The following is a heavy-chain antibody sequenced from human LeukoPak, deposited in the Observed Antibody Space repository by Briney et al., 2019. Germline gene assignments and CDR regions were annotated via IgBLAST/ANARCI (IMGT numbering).Heavy chain of an antibody. Sequence: PSETLSLTCTVSGGSVSSYYWSWIRQPAGKGLEWIGRIYYSGSTNYNPSLKSRVTISVDTSKNQFSLKLSSVTAADTAVYYCARDRDSGYDFDYWGQGTLVTVSS. CDR2: IYYSGST. V-gene: IGHV4-59*02. J-gene: IGHJ4*02. CDR3: ARDRDSGYDFDY. D-gene: IGHD5-12*01. CDR1: GGSVSSYY.